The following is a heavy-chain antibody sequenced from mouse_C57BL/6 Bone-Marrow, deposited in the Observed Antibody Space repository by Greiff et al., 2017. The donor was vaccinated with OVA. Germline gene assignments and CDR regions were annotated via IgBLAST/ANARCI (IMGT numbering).Heavy chain of an antibody. D-gene: IGHD2-4*01. Sequence: VQLQQSGPELVKPGDSVKISCKASGYSFTGYFMNWVMQSHGKSLEWIGRINPYNGDTFYNQKFKGKATLTVDKSSSKAHMELRSLTSEDSAVYYCARGGYYDYDVAWFAYWGQGTLVTVSA. CDR3: ARGGYYDYDVAWFAY. CDR1: GYSFTGYF. V-gene: IGHV1-20*01. J-gene: IGHJ3*01. CDR2: INPYNGDT.